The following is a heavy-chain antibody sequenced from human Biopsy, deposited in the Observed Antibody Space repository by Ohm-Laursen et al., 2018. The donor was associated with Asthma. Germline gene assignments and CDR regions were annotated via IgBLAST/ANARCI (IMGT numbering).Heavy chain of an antibody. J-gene: IGHJ4*02. CDR3: ASDFPKDYVRYNFEF. CDR2: NDPEDGGT. CDR1: GYTLTDLS. V-gene: IGHV1-24*01. Sequence: GPSVTASCKISGYTLTDLSMQWVRQAPGQGLEWLGGNDPEDGGTVNARSFKGRVTMTEDTSTDTAYMELSSLSSDDTAVYYCASDFPKDYVRYNFEFWGQGTLVTVSS. D-gene: IGHD4-17*01.